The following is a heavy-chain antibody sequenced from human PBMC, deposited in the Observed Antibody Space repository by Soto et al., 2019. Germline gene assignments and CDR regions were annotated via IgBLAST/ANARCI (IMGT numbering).Heavy chain of an antibody. CDR2: IKQDGSEK. Sequence: GGSLRLCCAACGFRFCSYLMGGVRQAPGKGLEWVANIKQDGSEKYYVDSVKGRFTISRDNAKNSLYLQMNSLRAEDTAVYYCARDRVTMVRGVRAAGFDYWGQGTLVTVSS. CDR1: GFRFCSYL. D-gene: IGHD3-10*01. J-gene: IGHJ4*02. V-gene: IGHV3-7*01. CDR3: ARDRVTMVRGVRAAGFDY.